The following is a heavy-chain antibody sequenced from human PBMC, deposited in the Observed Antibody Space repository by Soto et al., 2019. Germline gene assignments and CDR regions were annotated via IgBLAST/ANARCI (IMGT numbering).Heavy chain of an antibody. J-gene: IGHJ4*02. CDR1: GGSISSGDYY. CDR2: IYYSGST. CDR3: ASLGGSYAIPHFDN. D-gene: IGHD1-26*01. V-gene: IGHV4-30-4*01. Sequence: PSETLSLTCTVSGGSISSGDYYWSWIRQPPGKGLEWIGYIYYSGSTYYNPSLKSRVTISVDTSKNQFSLKLSSVTAADTAVYYCASLGGSYAIPHFDNWGQGTLVTVSS.